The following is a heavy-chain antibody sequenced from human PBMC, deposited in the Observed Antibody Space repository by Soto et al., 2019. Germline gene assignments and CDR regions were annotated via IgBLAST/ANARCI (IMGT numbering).Heavy chain of an antibody. V-gene: IGHV3-23*01. D-gene: IGHD6-13*01. CDR3: AKVSSSWYAGFFDL. J-gene: IGHJ4*02. CDR2: LSDSGGSI. Sequence: EVQLLESGGGLVQPGGSLRLSCTASGFTFSSHAMTWVRQAPGKGLEWVSGLSDSGGSIYYADSVKGRFTISRGNSMNTLYLQMKTLRAEDTAVYYCAKVSSSWYAGFFDLWGQGTLVTVSS. CDR1: GFTFSSHA.